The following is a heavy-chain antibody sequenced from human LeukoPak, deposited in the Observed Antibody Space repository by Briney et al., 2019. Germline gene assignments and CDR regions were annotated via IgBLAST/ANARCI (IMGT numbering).Heavy chain of an antibody. CDR3: AKVGPSIAAAGWFDP. J-gene: IGHJ5*02. Sequence: GGSLRLSCAASGFTFDDYAMHWVRQAPGKGLEWVSGISWNSGSIGYADSVKGRFTISRDNAKNSLYLQMNSLRAEDTALYYCAKVGPSIAAAGWFDPWGQGTLVTVSS. V-gene: IGHV3-9*01. CDR1: GFTFDDYA. D-gene: IGHD6-13*01. CDR2: ISWNSGSI.